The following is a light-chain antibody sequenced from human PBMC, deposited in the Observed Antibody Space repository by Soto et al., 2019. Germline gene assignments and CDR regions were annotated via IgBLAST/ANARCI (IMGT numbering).Light chain of an antibody. V-gene: IGKV1-9*01. CDR2: AAS. CDR1: QGISSE. CDR3: QQVNTYPLT. Sequence: DIQLTQSPSFLSASVGDRVTITCRASQGISSELGWYQQKPGKAPKLLIYAASALQSGVPSRFSGSGSGTEFTLTITSLQPEDFATYYCQQVNTYPLTFGGGTKVEIK. J-gene: IGKJ4*01.